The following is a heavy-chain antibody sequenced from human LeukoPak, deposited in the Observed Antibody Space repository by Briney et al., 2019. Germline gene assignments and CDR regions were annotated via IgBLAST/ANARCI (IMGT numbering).Heavy chain of an antibody. Sequence: ASVKVSCKASGYTFTSYAMHWVRQAPGQRLEWMGWINAGNGNTKYSQKFQGRVTITRDTSASTAYMELSSLRSEDTAVYYCAREEHIVVVTAGFDPWGQGTLVTVSS. J-gene: IGHJ5*02. D-gene: IGHD2-21*02. CDR3: AREEHIVVVTAGFDP. CDR1: GYTFTSYA. CDR2: INAGNGNT. V-gene: IGHV1-3*01.